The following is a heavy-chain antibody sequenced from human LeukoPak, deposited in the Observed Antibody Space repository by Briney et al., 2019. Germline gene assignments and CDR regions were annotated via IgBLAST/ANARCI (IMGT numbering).Heavy chain of an antibody. D-gene: IGHD4-17*01. V-gene: IGHV3-30*18. CDR2: ISYDGSNK. CDR3: AKGNGDGDYYYYYMDV. J-gene: IGHJ6*03. Sequence: GGSLRLSCAASGFTFSSYGMHWVRQAPGKGLEWVAVISYDGSNKYYADSVKGRFTISRDNSKNTLYLQMNSLRAEDTAVYYCAKGNGDGDYYYYYMDVWGKGTTVTVSS. CDR1: GFTFSSYG.